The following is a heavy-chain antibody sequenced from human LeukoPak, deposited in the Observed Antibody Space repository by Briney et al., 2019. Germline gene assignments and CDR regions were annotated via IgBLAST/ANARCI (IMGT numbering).Heavy chain of an antibody. CDR3: ASWSYSYGHDY. Sequence: PSETLSLTCTGSGGSISSSSYYWGWIRQPPGKGLEWIGSIYYSGSTYYNPSLKSRVTISVDTSKNQFSLKLSSVTAADTAVYYCASWSYSYGHDYWGQGTLVTVSS. J-gene: IGHJ4*02. CDR1: GGSISSSSYY. CDR2: IYYSGST. D-gene: IGHD5-18*01. V-gene: IGHV4-39*01.